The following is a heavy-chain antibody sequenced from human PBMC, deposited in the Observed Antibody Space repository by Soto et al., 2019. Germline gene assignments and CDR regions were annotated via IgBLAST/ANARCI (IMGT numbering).Heavy chain of an antibody. CDR2: INAGNGNT. CDR3: ARDGEYSSSWYGSYYYGMDV. Sequence: QVQLVQSGAEVKKPGASVTVSCKDSGYTFTSYAMHWVRQAPGQRLEWMGWINAGNGNTKYSQKFQGRVTITRDTSASTGYRELSSRRSEDTAVYYCARDGEYSSSWYGSYYYGMDVWGQGTTGTVSS. D-gene: IGHD6-13*01. CDR1: GYTFTSYA. V-gene: IGHV1-3*01. J-gene: IGHJ6*02.